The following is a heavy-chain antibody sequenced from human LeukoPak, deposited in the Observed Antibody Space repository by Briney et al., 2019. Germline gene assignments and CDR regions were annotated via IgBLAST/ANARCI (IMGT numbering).Heavy chain of an antibody. V-gene: IGHV3-72*01. CDR1: GFTFSVHF. CDR3: ASIRGTFGY. J-gene: IGHJ4*02. Sequence: GGSLRLSCAASGFTFSVHFLDWVRQAPGKGLEWVGRTRNKANSYITEYAASVKGRFTISRDDSKNSLYLQMSSLKTDDTAMYYCASIRGTFGYWGQGTLVTVSS. CDR2: TRNKANSYIT. D-gene: IGHD1-26*01.